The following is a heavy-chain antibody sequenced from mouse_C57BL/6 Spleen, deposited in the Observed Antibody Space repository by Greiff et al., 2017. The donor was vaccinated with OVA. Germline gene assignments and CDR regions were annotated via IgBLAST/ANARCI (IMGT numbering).Heavy chain of an antibody. D-gene: IGHD2-4*01. J-gene: IGHJ3*01. CDR3: ARFYDYAAY. CDR1: GYTFTSYW. Sequence: VQLQQPGAELVRPGSSVKLSCKASGYTFTSYWLHWVKQRPIQGLEWIGNIDPSDSETHYNQKFKDKATLTVDKSSSTAYMQLSSLTSEDSAVYYCARFYDYAAYWGKGTLVTVSA. CDR2: IDPSDSET. V-gene: IGHV1-52*01.